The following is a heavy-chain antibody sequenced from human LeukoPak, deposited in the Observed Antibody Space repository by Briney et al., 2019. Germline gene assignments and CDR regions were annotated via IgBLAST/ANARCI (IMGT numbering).Heavy chain of an antibody. CDR3: AKHGYCSGGSCYSLRSWFDP. D-gene: IGHD2-15*01. V-gene: IGHV3-21*04. CDR2: ISSSSSYI. CDR1: GFTFSSYS. J-gene: IGHJ5*02. Sequence: GGSLRLSCAASGFTFSSYSMNWVRQAPGKGLEWVSSISSSSSYIYYADSVKGRFTISRDNAKNSLYLQMNSLRAEDTAVYYCAKHGYCSGGSCYSLRSWFDPWGQGTLVTVSS.